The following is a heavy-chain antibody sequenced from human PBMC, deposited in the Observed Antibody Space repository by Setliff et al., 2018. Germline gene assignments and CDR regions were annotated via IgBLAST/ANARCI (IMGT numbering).Heavy chain of an antibody. Sequence: LSLTCTVSGGSISTSGYYWGWIRQPPGKGLEWIGSIYYSGSTYYNPSLKSRVTISVDTSKNQFSLKLSSVTAADTAVYYCARTPDGFLGDGYNLNTLGYFDSWGQGTLVTVSS. CDR2: IYYSGST. CDR3: ARTPDGFLGDGYNLNTLGYFDS. CDR1: GGSISTSGYY. J-gene: IGHJ4*02. D-gene: IGHD3-3*01. V-gene: IGHV4-39*07.